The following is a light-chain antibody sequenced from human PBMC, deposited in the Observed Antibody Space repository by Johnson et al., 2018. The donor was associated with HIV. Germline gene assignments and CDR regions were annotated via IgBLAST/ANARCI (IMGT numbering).Light chain of an antibody. CDR1: SSNIGNNY. CDR3: ATWESSLTTGGV. J-gene: IGLJ1*01. CDR2: DNN. Sequence: QSVLTQPPSVSAAPGQKVTISCSGSSSNIGNNYISWYQQLPGTAPKLLIYDNNKRPSGIPDRFSGSKSGTSATLGITGLQTGDEADYYCATWESSLTTGGVFGSGTKVTVL. V-gene: IGLV1-51*01.